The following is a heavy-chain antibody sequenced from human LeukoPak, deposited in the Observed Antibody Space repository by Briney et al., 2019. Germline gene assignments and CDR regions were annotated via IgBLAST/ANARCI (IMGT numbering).Heavy chain of an antibody. CDR2: ISSSSSYI. V-gene: IGHV3-21*01. CDR3: ARDDIVVVPAAYARPFDY. J-gene: IGHJ4*02. D-gene: IGHD2-2*01. CDR1: GFTFSSYS. Sequence: GGSLRLSCAAYGFTFSSYSMNWVRQAPGKGLEWVSSISSSSSYIYYADSVKGRLTISRGNAKNSLYLQMNSLRAEDTAVYSCARDDIVVVPAAYARPFDYWGQGTLVTVSS.